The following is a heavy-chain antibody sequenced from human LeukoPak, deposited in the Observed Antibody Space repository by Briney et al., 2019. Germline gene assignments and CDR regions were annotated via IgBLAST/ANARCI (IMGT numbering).Heavy chain of an antibody. D-gene: IGHD3-3*01. CDR3: ASRTERLITIFGVDEYYFDY. CDR1: GDSIRNYW. CDR2: IYYSGAPT. V-gene: IGHV4-59*01. Sequence: SSETLSLTCTVSGDSIRNYWWAWIRQPPGKGLEWIGYIYYSGAPTSYNPSLKSRVTISIDTSRNQFSLRLSSVTAADTAVYYCASRTERLITIFGVDEYYFDYWGQGTLVTVSS. J-gene: IGHJ4*02.